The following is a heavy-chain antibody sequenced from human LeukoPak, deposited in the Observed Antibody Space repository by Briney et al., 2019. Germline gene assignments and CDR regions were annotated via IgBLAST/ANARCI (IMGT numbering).Heavy chain of an antibody. D-gene: IGHD5-12*01. CDR3: AQARSSSGYGPLGLY. CDR1: GFTFSSYA. V-gene: IGHV3-23*01. J-gene: IGHJ4*02. Sequence: PGGSLRLSCAASGFTFSSYAMSWVRQAPGKGLEWVSAVSTSGGSTLYADSVKGRFTISRDNSKNTLYLQMTSLGAEDTAVYYCAQARSSSGYGPLGLYWGQGTLVTVSS. CDR2: VSTSGGST.